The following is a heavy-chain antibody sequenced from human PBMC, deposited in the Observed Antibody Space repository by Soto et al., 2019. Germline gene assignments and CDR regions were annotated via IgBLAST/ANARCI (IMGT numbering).Heavy chain of an antibody. CDR1: GFPSSTYGFSTYA. D-gene: IGHD3-10*01. V-gene: IGHV3-23*01. J-gene: IGHJ4*01. CDR3: AKGTSSEFLLSFDD. Sequence: EVQLLQSGGGLVQPGGSLRLSCLASGFPSSTYGFSTYAMTWVRQPPGKGLEWVSVITGSGGHSYYADSVKGRFTISRDNSRNTLFLQMDSLRADDTAGYFCAKGTSSEFLLSFDDWGHGTLVTVSS. CDR2: ITGSGGHS.